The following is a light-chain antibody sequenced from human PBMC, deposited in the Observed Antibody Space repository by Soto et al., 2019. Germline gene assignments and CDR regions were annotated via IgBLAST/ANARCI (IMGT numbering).Light chain of an antibody. V-gene: IGLV2-23*01. CDR2: EGT. CDR1: SSDVGTYKF. J-gene: IGLJ3*02. Sequence: QSPLTQPASVSGSPGQSITNSCTGTSSDVGTYKFVSWYQQHPGKVPTLMIHEGTKRPSGVSNRFSGSKSGNTATLTISGLQPEDEANYYCCSYAGTSFWVFGGGTKLTVL. CDR3: CSYAGTSFWV.